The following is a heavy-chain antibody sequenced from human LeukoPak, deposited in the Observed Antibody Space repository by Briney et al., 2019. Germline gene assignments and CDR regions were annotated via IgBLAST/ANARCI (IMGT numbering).Heavy chain of an antibody. D-gene: IGHD2-2*01. Sequence: GGSLRLSCAASGFTFSSYAMHWVRQAPGKGLEWVATISYDGDHKYYADSLKGRFTISRDNAKNSLYLQMNSLRAEDTAVYYCARDISPFVVVPAAFDYWGQGTLVTVSS. CDR1: GFTFSSYA. CDR2: ISYDGDHK. J-gene: IGHJ4*02. CDR3: ARDISPFVVVPAAFDY. V-gene: IGHV3-30-3*01.